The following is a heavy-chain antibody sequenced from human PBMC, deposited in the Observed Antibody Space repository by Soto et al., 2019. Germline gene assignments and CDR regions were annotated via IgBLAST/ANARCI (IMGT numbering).Heavy chain of an antibody. D-gene: IGHD1-1*01. V-gene: IGHV1-18*01. CDR3: ARDWWDWHDNYYNGMDV. CDR1: GYTFTSYG. J-gene: IGHJ6*02. CDR2: ISAYNGNT. Sequence: GASVKVSCKASGYTFTSYGISWVRQAPGQGLEWMGWISAYNGNTNYAQKFQGRFTMTTDTSTSTAYMELRSLRSDDTAVYYCARDWWDWHDNYYNGMDVWGQGTTVTVSS.